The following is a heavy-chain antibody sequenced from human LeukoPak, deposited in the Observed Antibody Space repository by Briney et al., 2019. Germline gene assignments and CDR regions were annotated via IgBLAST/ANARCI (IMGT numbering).Heavy chain of an antibody. Sequence: GGSLRLSCAASGFTVSSNYMSWVRQAPGKGLEWVSVIYSGGSTYYADSVKGRFTISRDNSKNTLYLQMNSLRAEDTAVYYCARDKNYYYGMDVWGQGTTVTVSS. CDR2: IYSGGST. CDR1: GFTVSSNY. J-gene: IGHJ6*02. CDR3: ARDKNYYYGMDV. V-gene: IGHV3-53*01.